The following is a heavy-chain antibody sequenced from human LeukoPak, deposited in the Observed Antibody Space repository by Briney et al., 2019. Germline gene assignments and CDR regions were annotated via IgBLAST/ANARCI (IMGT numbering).Heavy chain of an antibody. Sequence: ASVKVSCKVSGYTLTELSMHWVRQAPGKGLEWMGGFDPEDGETIYAQKFQGRVTMTEDTSTDTAYMELGSLRSEDTAVYYCATDFYGDTYWYFDLWGRGTLVTVSS. D-gene: IGHD4-17*01. CDR3: ATDFYGDTYWYFDL. CDR2: FDPEDGET. V-gene: IGHV1-24*01. J-gene: IGHJ2*01. CDR1: GYTLTELS.